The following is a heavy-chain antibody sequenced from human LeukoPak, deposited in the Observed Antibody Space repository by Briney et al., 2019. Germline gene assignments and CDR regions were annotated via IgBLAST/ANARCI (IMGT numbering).Heavy chain of an antibody. Sequence: PSETLSLTCTVSGGSISSSYYYWGWIRQPPGKGLEWIGSIYYSGSTYYNPSLKSRVTISVDTSKNQFSLKLRSVTAADTAVYYCARAYSGYDNWFDPWGQGTLVTVSS. CDR1: GGSISSSYYY. V-gene: IGHV4-39*01. J-gene: IGHJ5*02. CDR2: IYYSGST. CDR3: ARAYSGYDNWFDP. D-gene: IGHD5-12*01.